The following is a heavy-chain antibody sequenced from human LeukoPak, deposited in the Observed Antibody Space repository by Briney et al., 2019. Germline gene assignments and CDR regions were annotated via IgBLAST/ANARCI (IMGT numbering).Heavy chain of an antibody. J-gene: IGHJ4*02. CDR1: VGTFSSYA. CDR3: ASPRDTAMVTGFDY. V-gene: IGHV1-69*13. CDR2: IIPIFGTA. D-gene: IGHD5-18*01. Sequence: ASVKVSCKASVGTFSSYAISWVRQALGQGLEWMGGIIPIFGTANYAQKFQGRVTITADESTSTAYMELSSLRSEDTAVYYCASPRDTAMVTGFDYWGQGTLVTVSS.